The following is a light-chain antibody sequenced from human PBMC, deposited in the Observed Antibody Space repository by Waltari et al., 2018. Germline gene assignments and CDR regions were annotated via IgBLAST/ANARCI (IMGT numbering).Light chain of an antibody. V-gene: IGKV3-15*01. J-gene: IGKJ5*01. CDR1: QTVATN. CDR2: DAS. Sequence: EVVLTQSPATLSVFPGVSATLSCRASQTVATNLAWYQQRPGQAPRLLIFDASTRAPSVPAKFSGSGSGTEFTLTIRSLQSEDSAIYYCQQYNRWPPITFGQGTRLEI. CDR3: QQYNRWPPIT.